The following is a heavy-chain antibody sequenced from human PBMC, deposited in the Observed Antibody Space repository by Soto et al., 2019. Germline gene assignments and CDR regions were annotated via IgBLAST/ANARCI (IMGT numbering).Heavy chain of an antibody. CDR1: GFTFSSYA. V-gene: IGHV3-23*01. J-gene: IGHJ6*03. D-gene: IGHD2-15*01. CDR3: AKHGGGSPLFQRGNYYYYYMDV. CDR2: ISGSGGST. Sequence: PGGSLRLSCAASGFTFSSYAMSWVRQAPGKGLEWVSAISGSGGSTYYADSVKGRFTISRDNSKNPLYLQMNSLRAEATAVYYCAKHGGGSPLFQRGNYYYYYMDVWGKGTTVTVSS.